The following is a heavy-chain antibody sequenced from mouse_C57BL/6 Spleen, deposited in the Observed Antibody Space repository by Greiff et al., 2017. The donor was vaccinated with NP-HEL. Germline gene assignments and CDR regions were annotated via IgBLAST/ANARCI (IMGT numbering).Heavy chain of an antibody. CDR3: AGYDYDEGDYYALDY. Sequence: QVQLQQSGAELVRPGASVKMSCKASGYTFTSYNMHWVKQTPRQGLEWIGAIYPGNGDTSYNQKFKGKATLTVDKSSSTAYMQLSSLTSEDSAVYFCAGYDYDEGDYYALDYWGQGTSVTVSS. CDR2: IYPGNGDT. CDR1: GYTFTSYN. D-gene: IGHD2-4*01. V-gene: IGHV1-12*01. J-gene: IGHJ4*01.